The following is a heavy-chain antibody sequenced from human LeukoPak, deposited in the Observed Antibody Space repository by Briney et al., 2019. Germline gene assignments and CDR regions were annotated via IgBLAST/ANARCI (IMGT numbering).Heavy chain of an antibody. CDR3: ARDRRGVKAFDN. Sequence: PGGSLRLSCADSGFTLSYYYMCGIPQAPGKGLEWVSYISSSGSTIYYADSVKGRFTISRDNAKNSLYLQMNSLRAEDTAVYYCARDRRGVKAFDNSGQRAPGTVSS. D-gene: IGHD3-10*01. CDR2: ISSSGSTI. CDR1: GFTLSYYY. J-gene: IGHJ4*02. V-gene: IGHV3-11*04.